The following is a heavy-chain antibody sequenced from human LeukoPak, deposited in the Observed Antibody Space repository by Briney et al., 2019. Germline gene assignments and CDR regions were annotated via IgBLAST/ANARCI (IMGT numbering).Heavy chain of an antibody. CDR1: GFMFSSNA. CDR3: ARGALGATISGYYFDY. J-gene: IGHJ4*02. CDR2: ISGSGAST. Sequence: TGGSLRLSCAASGFMFSSNAMNWVRQAPGKGLEWVSVISGSGASTYYADSVKGRFSISRDTSKNTLYLQMNSLRAEDTAVYYCARGALGATISGYYFDYWGQGALVTVSS. D-gene: IGHD5-12*01. V-gene: IGHV3-23*01.